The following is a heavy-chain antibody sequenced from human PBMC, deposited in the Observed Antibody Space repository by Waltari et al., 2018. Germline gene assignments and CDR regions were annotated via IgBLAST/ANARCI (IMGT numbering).Heavy chain of an antibody. V-gene: IGHV4-4*02. CDR2: IYHSGST. CDR1: GGSISSRNW. CDR3: ARVGGHHYGDYFDY. Sequence: QVQLQESGPGLVKPSGTLSLTCAVPGGSISSRNWWRWVRWPPGKGLEWIGEIYHSGSTNYNPSLKSRVTISVDKSKNQFSLKLSSVTAADTAVYYCARVGGHHYGDYFDYWGQGTLVTVSS. J-gene: IGHJ4*02. D-gene: IGHD4-17*01.